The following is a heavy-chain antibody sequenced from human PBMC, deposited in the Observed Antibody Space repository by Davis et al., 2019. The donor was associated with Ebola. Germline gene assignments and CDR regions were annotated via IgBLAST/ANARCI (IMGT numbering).Heavy chain of an antibody. J-gene: IGHJ5*02. D-gene: IGHD2-15*01. CDR3: ARWQLFDWFDP. CDR1: GFTFSTYA. V-gene: IGHV3-23*01. CDR2: IDGSGVRT. Sequence: PGGSLRLSCAASGFTFSTYAISWVRQAPGKGLEWVSTIDGSGVRTYYADSVKGRFTISRDNSKNTLYLQMNSLRVEDTAVYYCARWQLFDWFDPWGQGTLVTVSS.